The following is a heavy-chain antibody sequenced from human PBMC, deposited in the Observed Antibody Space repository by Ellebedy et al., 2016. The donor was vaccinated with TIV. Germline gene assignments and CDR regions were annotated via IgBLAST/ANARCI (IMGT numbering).Heavy chain of an antibody. CDR2: FDPEDGET. D-gene: IGHD2-15*01. Sequence: AASVKVSCKVSGYTLTELSMHWVRQAPGKGLEWMGGFDPEDGETIYAQKFQGRVTMTEDTSTDTAYMELSSLRSEDTAVYYCATDRHCSGGSCYPRDAFDIWGQGTMVTVSS. V-gene: IGHV1-24*01. CDR1: GYTLTELS. J-gene: IGHJ3*02. CDR3: ATDRHCSGGSCYPRDAFDI.